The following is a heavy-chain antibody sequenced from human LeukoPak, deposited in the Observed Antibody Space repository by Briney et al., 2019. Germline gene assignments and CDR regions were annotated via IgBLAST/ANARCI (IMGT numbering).Heavy chain of an antibody. J-gene: IGHJ4*02. D-gene: IGHD3-16*01. CDR2: IIPILGIA. Sequence: SVNLTCKASGGTFSSYAISWVRQAPGQGLEWMGRIIPILGIANYAQKYQGRVTITADKSTSTAYMELSSLRSEDTAVYYCARERTTGTFGGYFDYWGQGALRTVSS. V-gene: IGHV1-69*04. CDR3: ARERTTGTFGGYFDY. CDR1: GGTFSSYA.